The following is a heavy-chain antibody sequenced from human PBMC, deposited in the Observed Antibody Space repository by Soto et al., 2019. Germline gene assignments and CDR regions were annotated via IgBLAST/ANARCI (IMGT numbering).Heavy chain of an antibody. Sequence: ASVKVSCKASGYTFTSYYIHWVRQAPGQGLEWMGIINPSGGSTSYAQKFQGRVTMTRDTSTSTVYMELTAADTAVYYCARIQLGYCSGGSCYGAGQYYYYYGMDVWGQGTTVTVSS. V-gene: IGHV1-46*01. CDR2: INPSGGST. CDR3: ARIQLGYCSGGSCYGAGQYYYYYGMDV. CDR1: GYTFTSYY. D-gene: IGHD2-15*01. J-gene: IGHJ6*02.